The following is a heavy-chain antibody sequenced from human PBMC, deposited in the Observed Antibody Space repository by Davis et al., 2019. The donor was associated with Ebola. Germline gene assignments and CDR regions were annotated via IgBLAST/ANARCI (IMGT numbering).Heavy chain of an antibody. CDR3: ARVPATVTTTPALFDP. Sequence: SVKVSCKASGGTFSSYAISWVRQAPGQGLEWMGRIIPILGIANYAQKFQGRVTITADKSTSTAYMELSSLRSEDTAVYYCARVPATVTTTPALFDPWGQGTLVTVSS. CDR1: GGTFSSYA. CDR2: IIPILGIA. J-gene: IGHJ5*02. V-gene: IGHV1-69*04. D-gene: IGHD4-17*01.